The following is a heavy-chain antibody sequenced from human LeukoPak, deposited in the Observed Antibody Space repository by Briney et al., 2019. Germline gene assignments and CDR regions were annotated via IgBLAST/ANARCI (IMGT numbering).Heavy chain of an antibody. CDR3: ARGRKDYYDSSRYFDY. J-gene: IGHJ4*02. CDR1: GGSFRGYY. D-gene: IGHD3-22*01. Sequence: SETLSLTCAVYGGSFRGYYWSWIRQPPGKGLEWVGEINHSENTNYTPSLKSRVTISVDTSENQFSLKLSSVTAADTAVYYCARGRKDYYDSSRYFDYWGQGTLVTVSS. CDR2: INHSENT. V-gene: IGHV4-34*01.